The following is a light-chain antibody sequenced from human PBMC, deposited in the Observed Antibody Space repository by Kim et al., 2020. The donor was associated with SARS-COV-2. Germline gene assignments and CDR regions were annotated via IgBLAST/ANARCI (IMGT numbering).Light chain of an antibody. V-gene: IGLV2-14*04. CDR2: DVS. Sequence: GQSITISCTGTSSDVGGYNYVSWYQQHPDKAPELMIYDVSKRPSGVSNRFSGSKSGNTASLTISGLQAEDEADYYCSSYTSSSTFVFGTGTKVTVL. CDR3: SSYTSSSTFV. CDR1: SSDVGGYNY. J-gene: IGLJ1*01.